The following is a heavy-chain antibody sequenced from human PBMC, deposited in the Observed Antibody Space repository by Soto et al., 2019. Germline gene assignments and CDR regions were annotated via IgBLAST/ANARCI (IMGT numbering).Heavy chain of an antibody. Sequence: LRLSCVTSAFSFSSHAMHWVRQSPGKGLEWLAIISYDGLHTSYADSVKGRFTISRDNSKSTLYLEMTSLTAEDTSLYYCARGSSGRDYFDYWGHGTLVTVSS. CDR1: AFSFSSHA. J-gene: IGHJ4*01. CDR2: ISYDGLHT. V-gene: IGHV3-33*01. D-gene: IGHD1-26*01. CDR3: ARGSSGRDYFDY.